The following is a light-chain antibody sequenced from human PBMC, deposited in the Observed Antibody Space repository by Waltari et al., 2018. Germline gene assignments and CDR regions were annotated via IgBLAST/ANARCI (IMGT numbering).Light chain of an antibody. Sequence: EVVLTQSPAALSLSPGERASLSCRASQSVHTSLAWYQQTPGQAPRLVIYDASKRATGIPPRFSGSGSGTDFTLTISSLEPEDFTVYYCQQHSNWPPSITFGQGTRLE. CDR2: DAS. CDR3: QQHSNWPPSIT. J-gene: IGKJ5*01. V-gene: IGKV3-11*01. CDR1: QSVHTS.